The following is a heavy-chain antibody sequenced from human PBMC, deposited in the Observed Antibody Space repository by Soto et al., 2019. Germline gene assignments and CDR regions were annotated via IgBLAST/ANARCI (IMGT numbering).Heavy chain of an antibody. CDR3: ARRNVPFYFDY. CDR1: GFSLTTTAVA. D-gene: IGHD1-1*01. CDR2: VYGNDDK. J-gene: IGHJ4*02. Sequence: QITLKESGPTLVKPTQTLTLTCTFSGFSLTTTAVAVGWIRQPPGKALEWLAIVYGNDDKFYSPSLKSRLTXTXXTSTNQVVLTMTNMDPEDIGTYYCARRNVPFYFDYWGQGTLVTVSS. V-gene: IGHV2-5*01.